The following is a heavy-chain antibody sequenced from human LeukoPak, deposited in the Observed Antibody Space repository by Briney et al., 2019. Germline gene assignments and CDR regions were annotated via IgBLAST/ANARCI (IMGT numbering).Heavy chain of an antibody. CDR3: ARGYCSSTSCYAGHFDY. J-gene: IGHJ4*02. V-gene: IGHV1-69*13. Sequence: ASVKVSCKASGGTFSSYAISWVRQAPGQVLEWMGGIIPIFGTANYAQKFQGRVTITADESTSTAYMELSSLRSEDTAVYYCARGYCSSTSCYAGHFDYWGQGTLVTVSS. D-gene: IGHD2-2*01. CDR2: IIPIFGTA. CDR1: GGTFSSYA.